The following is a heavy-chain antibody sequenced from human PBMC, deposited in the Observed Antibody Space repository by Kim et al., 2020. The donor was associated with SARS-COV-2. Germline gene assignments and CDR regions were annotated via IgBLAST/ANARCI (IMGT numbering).Heavy chain of an antibody. V-gene: IGHV3-30-3*01. CDR1: GFTFSSYA. CDR3: ARVPYCSSTSCPLYGMDA. CDR2: ISYDGSNK. Sequence: GGSLRLSCAASGFTFSSYAMHWVRQAPGKGLEWVAVISYDGSNKYYADSVKGRFTISRDNSKNTLYLQMNSLRAEDTAVYYCARVPYCSSTSCPLYGMDAWGQGTTVTVSS. D-gene: IGHD2-2*01. J-gene: IGHJ6*02.